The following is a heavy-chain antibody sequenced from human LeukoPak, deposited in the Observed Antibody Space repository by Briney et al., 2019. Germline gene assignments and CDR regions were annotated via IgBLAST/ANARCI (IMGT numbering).Heavy chain of an antibody. CDR1: GGSISSYY. V-gene: IGHV4-59*01. J-gene: IGHJ4*02. D-gene: IGHD5-12*01. CDR2: IYYSGST. Sequence: SETLSLTCTVSGGSISSYYWSWIRQPPGKGLEWIGYIYYSGSTNYNPSLKSRVTISVDTSKNQFSLKLSSVTAADTAVYYCARGGYSGYELIDYWGQGTLVTVSS. CDR3: ARGGYSGYELIDY.